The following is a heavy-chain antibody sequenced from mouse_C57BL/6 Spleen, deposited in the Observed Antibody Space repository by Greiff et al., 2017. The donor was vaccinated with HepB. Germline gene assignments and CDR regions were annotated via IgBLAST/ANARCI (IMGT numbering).Heavy chain of an antibody. V-gene: IGHV1-12*01. J-gene: IGHJ4*01. CDR2: IYPGNGDT. CDR3: ARSMITTGYYYAMDY. CDR1: GYTFTSYN. D-gene: IGHD2-4*01. Sequence: LQQSGAELVRPGASVKMSCKASGYTFTSYNMHWVKQTPRQGLEWIGAIYPGNGDTSYNQKFKGKATLTVDKSSSTAYMQLSSLTSEDSAVYFCARSMITTGYYYAMDYWGQGTSVTVSS.